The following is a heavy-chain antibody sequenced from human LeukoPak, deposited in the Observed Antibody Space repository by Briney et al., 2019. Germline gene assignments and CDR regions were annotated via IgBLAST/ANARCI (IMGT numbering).Heavy chain of an antibody. D-gene: IGHD2-8*02. CDR1: GFTFSSFG. CDR2: IWYDGSSK. CDR3: AKGYQVVSD. V-gene: IGHV3-33*06. Sequence: GGSLRLSCGASGFTFSSFGMHWVRQAPGKGLEWVALIWYDGSSKYYADSVKGRFTISRDNSKNTLYLHMNSLRAEDTAVYYCAKGYQVVSDWGQGTLVTVSS. J-gene: IGHJ4*02.